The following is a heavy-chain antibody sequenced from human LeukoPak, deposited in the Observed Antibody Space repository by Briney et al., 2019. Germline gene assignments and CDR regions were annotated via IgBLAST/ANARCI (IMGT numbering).Heavy chain of an antibody. CDR3: AKSEMYCYGGICYPFYYMDV. D-gene: IGHD2-15*01. CDR1: GFTFSSYS. CDR2: ISSSSSYI. Sequence: GGSLRLSCAAPGFTFSSYSMNWVRQAPGKGLEWVSSISSSSSYIYYADSVKGRFTISRDNSKNTLYLQMNSLRAEDTAVYYCAKSEMYCYGGICYPFYYMDVWGKGTTVTISS. J-gene: IGHJ6*03. V-gene: IGHV3-21*04.